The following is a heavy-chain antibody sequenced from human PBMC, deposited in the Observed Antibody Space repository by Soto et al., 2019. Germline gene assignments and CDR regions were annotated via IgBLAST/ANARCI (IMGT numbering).Heavy chain of an antibody. CDR2: MNPYSGNT. V-gene: IGHV1-8*01. J-gene: IGHJ5*02. CDR3: ARARFRRTWFVP. CDR1: GYTFSDYD. D-gene: IGHD3-16*01. Sequence: QVQLVQSGAEVKKPGDSVKVSCKASGYTFSDYDINWVRQAAGQGLEWMGWMNPYSGNTGDAQKLQGRVTMTTDTSAAAPDLDPSSLTFADRPIYYCARARFRRTWFVPRCEGPPVTVSS.